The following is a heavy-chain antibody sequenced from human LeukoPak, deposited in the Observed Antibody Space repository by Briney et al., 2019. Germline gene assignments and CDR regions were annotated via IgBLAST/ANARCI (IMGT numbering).Heavy chain of an antibody. J-gene: IGHJ4*02. V-gene: IGHV4-59*01. D-gene: IGHD1-1*01. Sequence: KSSETLSLTCTVSVGSISTYYWSWIRQPPGKGLECIVHIYYTGNTNYNPSLKSRVTISVDPSENQFSLRLGSVTAADTDIYYCARDGTSGFDYWGQGTLVTVSS. CDR2: IYYTGNT. CDR3: ARDGTSGFDY. CDR1: VGSISTYY.